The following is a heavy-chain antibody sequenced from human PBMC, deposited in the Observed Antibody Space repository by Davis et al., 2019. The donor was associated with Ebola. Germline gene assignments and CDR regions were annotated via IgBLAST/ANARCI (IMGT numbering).Heavy chain of an antibody. J-gene: IGHJ6*02. Sequence: GGSLRLSCAASGFTFSDYGMTWVRQAPGKGLEWVSALSGSGGLSYYADSVKGRFTISRDNSKNTLYLQMDSLTAEDTAVYYCARGGETVTGTASHGMDVWGQGTTVTVSS. CDR3: ARGGETVTGTASHGMDV. V-gene: IGHV3-23*01. CDR2: LSGSGGLS. D-gene: IGHD1-14*01. CDR1: GFTFSDYG.